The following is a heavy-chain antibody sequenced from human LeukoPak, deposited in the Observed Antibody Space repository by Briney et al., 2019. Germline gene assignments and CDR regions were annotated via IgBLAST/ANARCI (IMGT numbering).Heavy chain of an antibody. J-gene: IGHJ4*02. CDR1: GYTFTGYY. D-gene: IGHD3-3*01. Sequence: ASVKVSCKASGYTFTGYYMHWVRQAPGQGLEWMGLINPYSGGTNYAQRFQDRVSMTRDTSISTAYMELSRVTSDDTAVYYCARSGGTSGPELDYWGQGTVVTVS. CDR3: ARSGGTSGPELDY. V-gene: IGHV1-2*02. CDR2: INPYSGGT.